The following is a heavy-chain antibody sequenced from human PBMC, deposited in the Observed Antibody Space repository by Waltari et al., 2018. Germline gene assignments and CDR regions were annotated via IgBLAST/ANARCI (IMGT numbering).Heavy chain of an antibody. Sequence: QVQLVQSGAEVKKPGASVKVSCKASGYTFTSYAMHWVRQAPGQRLEWMGWINAGNGNTKYYKKFQGRVTITRDTSARPAYMELSSLRSEDTAVYYCGNGIAVAGPVTWGQGTLVTVSS. CDR1: GYTFTSYA. V-gene: IGHV1-3*01. D-gene: IGHD6-19*01. CDR3: GNGIAVAGPVT. J-gene: IGHJ4*02. CDR2: INAGNGNT.